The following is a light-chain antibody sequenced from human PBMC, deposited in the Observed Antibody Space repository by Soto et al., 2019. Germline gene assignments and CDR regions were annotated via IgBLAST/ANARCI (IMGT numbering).Light chain of an antibody. Sequence: EIVMTQSPLTLSVSPGERATLSCRASQSVGSNLAWYQQKPGQAPRLLIYGASTRATGVPARFSGSGSGTEFTLTISSLQSEDFAVYYCQQFNTWPRTFGQGTKVEI. J-gene: IGKJ1*01. CDR3: QQFNTWPRT. V-gene: IGKV3-15*01. CDR2: GAS. CDR1: QSVGSN.